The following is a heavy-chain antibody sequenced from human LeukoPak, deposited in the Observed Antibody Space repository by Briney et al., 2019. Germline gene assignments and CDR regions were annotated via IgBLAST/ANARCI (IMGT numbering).Heavy chain of an antibody. D-gene: IGHD2-2*03. CDR1: GGSSSGYY. J-gene: IGHJ6*03. CDR3: ARGLRVDIAQSSPKYNYYMDV. V-gene: IGHV4-34*01. Sequence: SETLSLTCAVYGGSSSGYYWSWMRQPPGKGLEWIGEINHRGSTSYNPSLKSRVTISVDTSKNQFSLKLSSVTAADTAVYYCARGLRVDIAQSSPKYNYYMDVWGKGTTVAVSS. CDR2: INHRGST.